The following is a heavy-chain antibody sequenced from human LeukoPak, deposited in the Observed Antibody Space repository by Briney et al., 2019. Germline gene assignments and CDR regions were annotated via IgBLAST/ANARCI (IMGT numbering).Heavy chain of an antibody. D-gene: IGHD6-13*01. CDR2: IRYDGSNK. Sequence: GGSLRLSCAASGFTFSSYGMHWVRQAPGKGLEWVAFIRYDGSNKYYADSVKGRFTISRDNSKNTLYLQMNSLRAEDTAVYYCAKDSSSSWSTDAFDIWGQGTMVTVSS. CDR1: GFTFSSYG. V-gene: IGHV3-30*02. J-gene: IGHJ3*02. CDR3: AKDSSSSWSTDAFDI.